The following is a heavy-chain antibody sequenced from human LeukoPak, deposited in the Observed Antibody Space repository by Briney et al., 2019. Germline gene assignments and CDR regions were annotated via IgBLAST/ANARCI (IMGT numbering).Heavy chain of an antibody. Sequence: ASVKVSCKASGYTFTGYYMHWVRQAPGQGLEWMGWINPNSGGTNYAQKFQGRVTMTRDTSISTAYMELSRLRSDDTAVYYCARRPSRGYDFDYYYGMDVWGQGTTVTVSS. D-gene: IGHD5-12*01. CDR2: INPNSGGT. CDR3: ARRPSRGYDFDYYYGMDV. V-gene: IGHV1-2*02. CDR1: GYTFTGYY. J-gene: IGHJ6*02.